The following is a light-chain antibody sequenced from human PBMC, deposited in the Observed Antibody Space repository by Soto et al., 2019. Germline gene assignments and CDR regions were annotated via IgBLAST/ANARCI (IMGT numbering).Light chain of an antibody. CDR1: QSVSSSY. V-gene: IGKV3D-20*02. CDR2: GAS. J-gene: IGKJ4*01. Sequence: EIVLTQSPGTLSLSPGERASLSCRASQSVSSSYLAWYQQKPGQAPRLLIYGASSRATGIPDRFSGSGSGTDFTLTISSLEPEDFAVYCCQQRSNWPRGTFGGGTKVDIK. CDR3: QQRSNWPRGT.